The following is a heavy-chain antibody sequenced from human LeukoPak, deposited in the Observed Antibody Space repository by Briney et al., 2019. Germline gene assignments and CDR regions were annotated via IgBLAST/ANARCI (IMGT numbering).Heavy chain of an antibody. CDR1: GFTFSSYS. CDR2: IYYSGST. V-gene: IGHV4-59*01. Sequence: GSLRLSCAASGFTFSSYSMNWVRQAPGKGLEWIGYIYYSGSTNYNPSLKSRVTISVDTSKNQFSLKLSSVTAADTAVYYCARDLRYDGMDVWGQGTTVTVSS. CDR3: ARDLRYDGMDV. D-gene: IGHD3-16*01. J-gene: IGHJ6*02.